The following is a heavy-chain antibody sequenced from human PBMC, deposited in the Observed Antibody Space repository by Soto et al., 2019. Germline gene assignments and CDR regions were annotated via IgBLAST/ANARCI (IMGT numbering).Heavy chain of an antibody. D-gene: IGHD3-10*01. J-gene: IGHJ6*02. Sequence: ASVKVSCKVSGYTLTELSMHWVRQAPGKGLEWMGGFDPEDGETIYAQKFQGRVTMTEDTSTDTAYMELSSLRSEDTAVYYCATDLTWFGDAEGYDMDVWGQGTPVTVSS. CDR2: FDPEDGET. V-gene: IGHV1-24*01. CDR1: GYTLTELS. CDR3: ATDLTWFGDAEGYDMDV.